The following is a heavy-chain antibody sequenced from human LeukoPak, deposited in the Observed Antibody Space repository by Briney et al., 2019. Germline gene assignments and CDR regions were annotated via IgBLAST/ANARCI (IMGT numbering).Heavy chain of an antibody. CDR2: INQIGST. D-gene: IGHD3-10*01. CDR1: GASLSGSY. Sequence: PSETLSLTCAVYGASLSGSYWSWIRQPPGKGLEWIGEINQIGSTNYNPSLKSRVTISVDTSKNQFSLKLSSVTAADTALYYCAKHYMGSSYNHGLDCWGQGTLVTVSS. CDR3: AKHYMGSSYNHGLDC. V-gene: IGHV4-34*01. J-gene: IGHJ4*02.